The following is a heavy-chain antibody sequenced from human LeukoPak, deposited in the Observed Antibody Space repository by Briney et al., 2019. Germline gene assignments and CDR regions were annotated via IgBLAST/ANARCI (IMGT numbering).Heavy chain of an antibody. Sequence: SETLSLTCAVSGGSFSGYYWSWIRQPPGKGLEWIGEINHSGSTNYNPSLKNRVTISVDTSKNQFSLKLSSVTAADTAVYYCAREGPYCTNGVCYADYWGQGTLVTVSS. D-gene: IGHD2-8*01. CDR1: GGSFSGYY. J-gene: IGHJ4*02. V-gene: IGHV4-34*01. CDR2: INHSGST. CDR3: AREGPYCTNGVCYADY.